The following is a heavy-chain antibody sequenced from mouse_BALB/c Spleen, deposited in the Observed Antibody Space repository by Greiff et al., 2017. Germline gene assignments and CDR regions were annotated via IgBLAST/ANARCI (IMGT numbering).Heavy chain of an antibody. CDR1: CFNIKDTY. V-gene: IGHV14-3*02. CDR3: ARLPYYAMDY. Sequence: VQLKESGAELVKPGASVKLSCTASCFNIKDTYMHWVKQRPEQGLEWIGRIDPANGNTKYDPKFQGKATITADTSSNTAYLQLSSLTSEDTAVYYCARLPYYAMDYWGQGTSVTVSS. J-gene: IGHJ4*01. CDR2: IDPANGNT.